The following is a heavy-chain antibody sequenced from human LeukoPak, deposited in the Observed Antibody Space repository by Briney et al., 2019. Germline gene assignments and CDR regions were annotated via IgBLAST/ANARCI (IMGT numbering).Heavy chain of an antibody. CDR3: ARDRYGDLGLTDY. CDR2: INTDGSRT. Sequence: PGGSLRLSCAASGFTFSNYWMHWVRQAPGKGLVWVSRINTDGSRTSYADSVTGRFTTSRDNSKNTLYLQMNNLRPEDTAVYYCARDRYGDLGLTDYWGQGTLVTVSS. J-gene: IGHJ4*02. V-gene: IGHV3-74*01. CDR1: GFTFSNYW. D-gene: IGHD3-10*01.